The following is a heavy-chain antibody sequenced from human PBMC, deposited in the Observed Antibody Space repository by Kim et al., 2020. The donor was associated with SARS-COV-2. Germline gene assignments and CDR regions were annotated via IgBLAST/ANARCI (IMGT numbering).Heavy chain of an antibody. V-gene: IGHV5-10-1*01. CDR1: GYSFTSYW. D-gene: IGHD6-6*01. Sequence: GESLKISCKGSGYSFTSYWISWVRQMPGKGLEWMGRIDPSDSYTNYSPSFQGHVTISADKSISTAYLQWSSLKASDTAMYYCARHLSSGSSSYGYYYGMDVWGQGTTVTVSS. CDR2: IDPSDSYT. J-gene: IGHJ6*02. CDR3: ARHLSSGSSSYGYYYGMDV.